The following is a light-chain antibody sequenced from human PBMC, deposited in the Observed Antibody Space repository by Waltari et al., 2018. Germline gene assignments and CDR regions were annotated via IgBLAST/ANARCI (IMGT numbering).Light chain of an antibody. CDR3: QQYGRSWNT. V-gene: IGKV3-20*01. Sequence: EIVLTQSPGTLSLSPVERATLSCRASQSVSSNDLAWYQQRPGQAPRLLIHGSSSRATGIPDRFSGSGSGTDFTLTISRLEPEDFAVYYCQQYGRSWNTFGQGTKLEIK. CDR1: QSVSSND. CDR2: GSS. J-gene: IGKJ2*01.